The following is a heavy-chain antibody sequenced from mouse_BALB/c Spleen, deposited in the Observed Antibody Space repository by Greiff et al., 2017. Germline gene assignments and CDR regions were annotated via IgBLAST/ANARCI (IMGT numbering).Heavy chain of an antibody. Sequence: EVQGVESGGGLVQPGGSLKLSCAASGFTFSSYTMSWVRQTPEKRLEWVAYISNGGGSTYYPDTVKGRFTISRDNAKNTLYLQMSSLKSEDTAMYYCARLTMITFAYWGQGTLVTVSA. D-gene: IGHD2-4*01. CDR2: ISNGGGST. CDR1: GFTFSSYT. V-gene: IGHV5-12-2*01. CDR3: ARLTMITFAY. J-gene: IGHJ3*01.